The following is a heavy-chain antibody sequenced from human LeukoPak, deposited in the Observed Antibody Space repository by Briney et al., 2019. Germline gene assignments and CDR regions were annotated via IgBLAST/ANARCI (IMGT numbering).Heavy chain of an antibody. Sequence: SETLSLTCTVSGGSISSVNYYWGWIRQPPGKGLEWIGSIYYSGSTYYNPSLKSRVTISVDTSKNQFSLKLSSVTAADTAVYYCARLIVVVRGASDYWGQGTLVTVSS. V-gene: IGHV4-39*07. CDR1: GGSISSVNYY. CDR3: ARLIVVVRGASDY. D-gene: IGHD2-15*01. J-gene: IGHJ4*02. CDR2: IYYSGST.